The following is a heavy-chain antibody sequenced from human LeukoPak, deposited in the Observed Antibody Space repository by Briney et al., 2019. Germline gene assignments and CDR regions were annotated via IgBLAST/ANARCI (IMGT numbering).Heavy chain of an antibody. V-gene: IGHV1-18*01. CDR2: ISAYNGNT. D-gene: IGHD3-22*01. J-gene: IGHJ4*02. Sequence: ASVKVSCKASGYTFTSYGISWVRQAPGQGLEWMGWISAYNGNTNYAQKLQGRVTMTTDTSTSTAYMELRSLRSEDTAVYYCARGPTNYDSSGSDYWGQGTLVTVSS. CDR3: ARGPTNYDSSGSDY. CDR1: GYTFTSYG.